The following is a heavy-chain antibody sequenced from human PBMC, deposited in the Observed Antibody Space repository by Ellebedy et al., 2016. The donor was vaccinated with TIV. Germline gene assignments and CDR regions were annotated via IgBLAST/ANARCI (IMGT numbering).Heavy chain of an antibody. CDR2: FYAGGTT. CDR3: SRYGSAGSAFDI. V-gene: IGHV3-53*04. J-gene: IGHJ3*02. D-gene: IGHD3-10*01. Sequence: GESLKISCAASGVTVSSTHMSWVRQAPGKGLEWVSVFYAGGTTSYADSVKGRFTISRHNSENTLYLQMTSLRAEDTAVYYCSRYGSAGSAFDIWGRGTMVTASS. CDR1: GVTVSSTH.